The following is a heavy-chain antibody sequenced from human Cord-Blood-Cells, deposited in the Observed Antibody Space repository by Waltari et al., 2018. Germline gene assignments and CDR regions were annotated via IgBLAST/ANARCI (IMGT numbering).Heavy chain of an antibody. CDR2: IIPIFGTA. V-gene: IGHV1-69*01. D-gene: IGHD3-16*02. Sequence: QVQLVQSGAEVKKPGSSVKVSCKASGGTFSSYAISWVRQAPGQGLEWMGGIIPIFGTANYAQKFQGRVTITADESTSTADMELSSLRSEDTAMYYCAREPYDYVWGSYRGFDPWGQGTLVTVSS. J-gene: IGHJ5*02. CDR1: GGTFSSYA. CDR3: AREPYDYVWGSYRGFDP.